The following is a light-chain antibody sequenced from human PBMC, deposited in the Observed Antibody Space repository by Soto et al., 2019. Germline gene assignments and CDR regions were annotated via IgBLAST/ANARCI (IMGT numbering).Light chain of an antibody. Sequence: EIVMTQSPATLSVSPGERATLSCRASETVSSNVAWYQQLPGQAPRLVVYGASTRAPGVPPRFVGSGSGTYFTLTITSLQSADFAVYFCQQYDNWPLFTFDQGTNLEIK. J-gene: IGKJ2*01. V-gene: IGKV3-15*01. CDR1: ETVSSN. CDR2: GAS. CDR3: QQYDNWPLFT.